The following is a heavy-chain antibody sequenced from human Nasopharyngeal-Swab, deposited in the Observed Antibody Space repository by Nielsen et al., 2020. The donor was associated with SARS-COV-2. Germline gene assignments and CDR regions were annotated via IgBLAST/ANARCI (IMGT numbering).Heavy chain of an antibody. J-gene: IGHJ4*02. CDR3: ARDEAGTANSGFDY. D-gene: IGHD1-1*01. CDR2: ISGSGIST. Sequence: GGSLRLSCVASGFTFSSSAMSWVRQAPGKGLEWVSAISGSGISTYYADSVKGRFTISRDNSKNTLYLQMNSLRAEDTAIYYCARDEAGTANSGFDYWGQGTLVTVSS. V-gene: IGHV3-23*01. CDR1: GFTFSSSA.